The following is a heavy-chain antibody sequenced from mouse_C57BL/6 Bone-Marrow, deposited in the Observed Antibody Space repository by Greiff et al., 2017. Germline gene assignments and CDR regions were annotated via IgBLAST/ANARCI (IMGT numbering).Heavy chain of an antibody. CDR1: GYTFTSYW. CDR3: ARGYSYGSSHY. Sequence: QVQLQQSGAELVKPGASVKLSCKASGYTFTSYWMHWVKQRPGQGLEWIGVIHPNSGSTNYNEKFKGKATLTVDKSSSTAYMELRSLTSEDSAVXSCARGYSYGSSHYWGQGTTLTVSS. V-gene: IGHV1-64*01. CDR2: IHPNSGST. D-gene: IGHD1-1*01. J-gene: IGHJ2*01.